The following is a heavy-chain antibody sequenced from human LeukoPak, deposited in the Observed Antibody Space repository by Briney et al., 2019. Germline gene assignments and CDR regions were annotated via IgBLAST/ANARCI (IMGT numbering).Heavy chain of an antibody. V-gene: IGHV3-23*01. CDR2: ISGSGGNT. CDR3: AKDDAWLRFGE. J-gene: IGHJ4*02. Sequence: GGSLRLSCAASGFTFSNYAMNWVRQAPGKGLQWVSSISGSGGNTYYADPVKGRFTISRDNSKNTLYLEVISLAAEDTAVYYCAKDDAWLRFGEWSQGTLVTVSS. CDR1: GFTFSNYA. D-gene: IGHD5-12*01.